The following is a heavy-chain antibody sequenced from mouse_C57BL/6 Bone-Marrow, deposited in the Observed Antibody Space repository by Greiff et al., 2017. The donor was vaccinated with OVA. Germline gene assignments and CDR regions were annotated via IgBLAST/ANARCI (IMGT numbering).Heavy chain of an antibody. CDR1: GFTFSDYY. CDR2: INYDGSST. V-gene: IGHV5-16*01. CDR3: AREVTTVVAPGAMDY. D-gene: IGHD1-1*01. J-gene: IGHJ4*01. Sequence: DVHLVESEGGLVQPGSSMKLSCTASGFTFSDYYMAWVRQVPEKGLEWVANINYDGSSTYYLDSLKSRFIISRDNAKNILYLQMSILKSEDAATYYCAREVTTVVAPGAMDYWGQGTSVTVSS.